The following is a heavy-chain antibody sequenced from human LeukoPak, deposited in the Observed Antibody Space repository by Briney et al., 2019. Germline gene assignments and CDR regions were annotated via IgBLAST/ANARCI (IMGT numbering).Heavy chain of an antibody. CDR1: GYDFASYW. Sequence: GESLKISCEGSGYDFASYWIGWVRQMPGKGLEWMGIIYPGDSDTRYSPSFQGQVTISADKSISTAYLQWSSLKASDTAMYYCARQAYDSSGYYPVGYFDYWGQGTLVTVSS. CDR3: ARQAYDSSGYYPVGYFDY. V-gene: IGHV5-51*01. CDR2: IYPGDSDT. D-gene: IGHD3-22*01. J-gene: IGHJ4*02.